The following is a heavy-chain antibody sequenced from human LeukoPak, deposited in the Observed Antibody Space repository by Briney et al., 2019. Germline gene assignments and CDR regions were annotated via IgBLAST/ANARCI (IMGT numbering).Heavy chain of an antibody. V-gene: IGHV1-18*01. J-gene: IGHJ5*02. Sequence: GPSFKVSCKASGYTFTSYGISWVRQAPGQGLEWMGWISAYNGNTNYAQKLQGRVTMTTDTSTSTAYMELRSLRSDDTAVYYCARCLDYDFWSGYLRWFDPWGQGTLVTVSS. CDR3: ARCLDYDFWSGYLRWFDP. D-gene: IGHD3-3*01. CDR2: ISAYNGNT. CDR1: GYTFTSYG.